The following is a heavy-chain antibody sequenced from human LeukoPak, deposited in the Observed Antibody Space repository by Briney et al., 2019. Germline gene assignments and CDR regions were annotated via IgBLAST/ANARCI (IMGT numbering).Heavy chain of an antibody. D-gene: IGHD3-10*01. CDR2: ISSSSSYI. V-gene: IGHV3-21*01. Sequence: GGPLRPSCAASGFTFSSYSMNWVRQAPGKGLEWASSISSSSSYIYYADSVKGRFTISRDNAKNSLYLQMNSLGAEDTAEYYCARDGSSAYYGSGSYYNNYYYGMDVWGQGTTVTVSS. CDR3: ARDGSSAYYGSGSYYNNYYYGMDV. J-gene: IGHJ6*02. CDR1: GFTFSSYS.